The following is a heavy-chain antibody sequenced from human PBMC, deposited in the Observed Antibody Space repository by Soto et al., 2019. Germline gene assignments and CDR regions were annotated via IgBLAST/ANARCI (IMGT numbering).Heavy chain of an antibody. CDR2: INPNSGGT. CDR1: GYTFTGYY. Sequence: QVQLVQSGAEVKKPGASVKVSCKASGYTFTGYYMHWVRQAPGQGLEWMGWINPNSGGTNYAQKFQGWVTMTRDTSINTAYMELSRLRSDDTAVYYCAREVRDYVWGSYRYMYDYWGQGTLVTVSS. CDR3: AREVRDYVWGSYRYMYDY. D-gene: IGHD3-16*02. V-gene: IGHV1-2*04. J-gene: IGHJ4*02.